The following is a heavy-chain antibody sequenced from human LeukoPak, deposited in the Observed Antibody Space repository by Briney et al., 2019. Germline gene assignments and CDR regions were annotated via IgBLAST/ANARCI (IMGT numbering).Heavy chain of an antibody. J-gene: IGHJ6*02. CDR3: AKDIAARPVYYYYYGMDV. D-gene: IGHD6-6*01. CDR1: GFTFSDYY. CDR2: ISSSGNTI. V-gene: IGHV3-11*01. Sequence: PGGSLRLSCAASGFTFSDYYMSWIRQAPGKGLEWVSYISSSGNTIYYADSVKGRFTISRDNAKNSLYLQMNSLRAEDTALYYCAKDIAARPVYYYYYGMDVWGQGTTVTVSS.